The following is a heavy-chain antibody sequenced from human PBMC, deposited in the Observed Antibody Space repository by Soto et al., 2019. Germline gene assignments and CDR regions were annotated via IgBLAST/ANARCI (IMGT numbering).Heavy chain of an antibody. J-gene: IGHJ4*02. V-gene: IGHV6-1*01. D-gene: IGHD1-1*01. CDR2: TYHRSKWYN. CDR1: GYSVSSNSAT. CDR3: ARDPFGTGTLKFDY. Sequence: SHTLSLPCAISGYSVSSNSATWNWIRQSPSRGLEWLGRTYHRSKWYNDYAVSVRSRITINPDTSKNQFSLQLNSVTPEDTAVYYCARDPFGTGTLKFDYWGQGTLVTVSS.